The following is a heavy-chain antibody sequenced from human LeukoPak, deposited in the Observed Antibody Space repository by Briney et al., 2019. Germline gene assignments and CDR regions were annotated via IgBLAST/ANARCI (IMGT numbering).Heavy chain of an antibody. V-gene: IGHV4-61*02. CDR1: GGSISSGSYY. CDR3: ARDHFYDSSGYYVGLGFDY. CDR2: IYTSGST. J-gene: IGHJ4*02. Sequence: SETLSLTCTVSGGSISSGSYYWSWIRQPAGKGLEWIGRIYTSGSTNYNPSLKSRVTISVDTSKNQFSLKLSSVTAADTAVYYCARDHFYDSSGYYVGLGFDYWGQGTLVTVSS. D-gene: IGHD3-22*01.